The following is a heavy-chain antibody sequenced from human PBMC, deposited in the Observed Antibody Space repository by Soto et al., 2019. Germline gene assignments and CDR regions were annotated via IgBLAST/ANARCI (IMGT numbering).Heavy chain of an antibody. CDR3: ARGIGSGSYLSPKYYYYYGMDV. V-gene: IGHV4-34*01. J-gene: IGHJ6*02. CDR1: GGSFSGYY. D-gene: IGHD3-10*01. Sequence: SETLSLTCAVYGGSFSGYYWSWIRQPPGKGLEWIGEINHSGSTNYNPSLKSRVTISVDTSKNQFSLKLSSVTAADTAVYYCARGIGSGSYLSPKYYYYYGMDVWGQGTTVTVSS. CDR2: INHSGST.